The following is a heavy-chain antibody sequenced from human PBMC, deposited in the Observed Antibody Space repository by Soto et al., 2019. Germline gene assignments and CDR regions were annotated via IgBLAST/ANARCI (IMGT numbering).Heavy chain of an antibody. D-gene: IGHD5-18*01. CDR2: IKQDGSEK. CDR3: ARGRYSYGFYFDL. Sequence: VQLVESGGGVVQPGRSLRLSCAASGFTFSSYGMHWVRQAPGKGLEWVANIKQDGSEKYYVDSVKGRFTISRDNAKNSLYLQMNSLRAEDTAVYYCARGRYSYGFYFDLWGRGTLVTVSS. CDR1: GFTFSSYG. J-gene: IGHJ2*01. V-gene: IGHV3-7*01.